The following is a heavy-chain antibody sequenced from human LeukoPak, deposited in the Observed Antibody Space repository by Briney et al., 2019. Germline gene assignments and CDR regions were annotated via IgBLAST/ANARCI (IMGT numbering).Heavy chain of an antibody. J-gene: IGHJ4*02. Sequence: GGSLRLSCAASGFTVSSNYMSWVRQAPGKGLEWVSVIYSGGSTYYADSVKGRFTISRDNAKNSLYLQMNSLRAEDTAVYYCAREEESGSYPFDYWGQGTLVTVSS. CDR1: GFTVSSNY. CDR3: AREEESGSYPFDY. CDR2: IYSGGST. D-gene: IGHD1-26*01. V-gene: IGHV3-53*01.